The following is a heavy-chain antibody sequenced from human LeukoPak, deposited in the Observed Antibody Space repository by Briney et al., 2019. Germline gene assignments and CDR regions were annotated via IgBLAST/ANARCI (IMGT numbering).Heavy chain of an antibody. D-gene: IGHD3-16*01. CDR3: ARDWIDDYSGIDS. CDR2: IRATDGTT. Sequence: GGSLRLSCSASGXXXXRFAXSWVRXSXXXXXXXXSAIRATDGTTYYADSVRGRFTVPRDNSKNTLFLQMNSLRDEDTAIYYCARDWIDDYSGIDSWGQGTLVTVSS. J-gene: IGHJ4*02. CDR1: GXXXXRFA. V-gene: IGHV3-23*01.